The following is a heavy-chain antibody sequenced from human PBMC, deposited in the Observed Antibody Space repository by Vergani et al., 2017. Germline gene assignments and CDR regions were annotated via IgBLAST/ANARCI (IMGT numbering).Heavy chain of an antibody. V-gene: IGHV5-51*03. D-gene: IGHD2-15*01. Sequence: EVQLVQSGAEVKKPGESLKISCKGSGYSFTSYWIGWVRQMPGKGLEWMGIIYPGDSDTRYSPSFQGQVTISADKSISTAYLQWSSLKASDTAVYYCARLSLYCSGGSCYKGGGGGDYWGQGTLVTVSS. CDR2: IYPGDSDT. J-gene: IGHJ4*02. CDR3: ARLSLYCSGGSCYKGGGGGDY. CDR1: GYSFTSYW.